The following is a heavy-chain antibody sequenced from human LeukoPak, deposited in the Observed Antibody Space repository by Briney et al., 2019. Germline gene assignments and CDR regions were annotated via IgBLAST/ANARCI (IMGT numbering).Heavy chain of an antibody. CDR3: ARIQCVGACQWVGGVLDV. J-gene: IGHJ6*02. CDR1: GFRFSSYG. V-gene: IGHV3-30*19. D-gene: IGHD6-19*01. CDR2: ISHDGGKQ. Sequence: GGSLRLSCAASGFRFSSYGMHWVRQAPGKGLEWLAVISHDGGKQYYADSGKGRFTISRDNSKSTLYVQMSSLRTDDTAVYYCARIQCVGACQWVGGVLDVWGQGTTVTVSS.